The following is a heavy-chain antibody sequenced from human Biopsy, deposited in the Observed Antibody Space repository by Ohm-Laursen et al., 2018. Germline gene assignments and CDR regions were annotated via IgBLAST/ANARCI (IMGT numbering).Heavy chain of an antibody. J-gene: IGHJ1*01. CDR2: NIPILGTG. D-gene: IGHD3-9*01. Sequence: SVKVSCKVPEGTFSNYGVNWVRQAPGQGLEWLGGNIPILGTGNYAHQFQDRVTVVADTSTSTATMELRSLRSDDTAVYYCATKLTGYFHHWGQGTLVIVSS. CDR1: EGTFSNYG. V-gene: IGHV1-69*06. CDR3: ATKLTGYFHH.